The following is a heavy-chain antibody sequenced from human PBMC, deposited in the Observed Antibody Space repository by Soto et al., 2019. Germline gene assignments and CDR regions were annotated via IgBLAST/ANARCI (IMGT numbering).Heavy chain of an antibody. CDR1: GGSISSYY. J-gene: IGHJ4*02. D-gene: IGHD3-22*01. V-gene: IGHV4-59*12. CDR3: ARGRKDYHSSGYYYYFDY. CDR2: IYYSGST. Sequence: LSLTCTVSGGSISSYYCSWIRQPPGKGLEWIGYIYYSGSTNYNPSLKSRVTISVDTSKNQFSLKLSSVTAADTAVYYCARGRKDYHSSGYYYYFDYWGQGTLVTVSS.